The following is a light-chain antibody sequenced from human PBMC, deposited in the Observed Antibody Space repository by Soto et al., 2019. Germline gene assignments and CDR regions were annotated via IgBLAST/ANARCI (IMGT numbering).Light chain of an antibody. Sequence: QSVLTQPPSVSGSPGQSVTISCTGTSSDIGYHNRVSWYQQPPGTAPKLMIYEVSTRYSGVPDRFSGSKSGNTASLTISGLQPEDAADSCCSSFASSATLVFGGGTKLTVL. CDR1: SSDIGYHNR. V-gene: IGLV2-18*02. CDR3: SSFASSATLV. J-gene: IGLJ3*02. CDR2: EVS.